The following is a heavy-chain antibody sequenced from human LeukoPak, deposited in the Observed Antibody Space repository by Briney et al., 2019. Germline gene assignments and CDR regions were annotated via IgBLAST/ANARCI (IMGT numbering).Heavy chain of an antibody. CDR2: IYHSGST. CDR3: ARDVRAVAALDY. J-gene: IGHJ4*02. CDR1: GYSISSGYY. Sequence: SETLSLTCTVSGYSISSGYYWGWIRQPPGKGLEWIGSIYHSGSTYYNPSPKSRVTISVDTSKNQFSLKLSSVTAADTAVYYCARDVRAVAALDYWGQGTLVTVSS. D-gene: IGHD6-19*01. V-gene: IGHV4-38-2*02.